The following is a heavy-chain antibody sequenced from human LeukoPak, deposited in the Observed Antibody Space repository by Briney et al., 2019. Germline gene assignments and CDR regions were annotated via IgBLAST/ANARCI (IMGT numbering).Heavy chain of an antibody. V-gene: IGHV3-33*01. J-gene: IGHJ4*02. D-gene: IGHD6-13*01. CDR2: IWYDGSNK. Sequence: TGRSLRLSCAASGFRFSNYGMHWVRQAPGKGLEWVALIWYDGSNKYYADSVKGRFTISRDNSKNTLYLQMNSLRAEDTAVYYCGTVRGPDSSRWYSDYWGQGTLVTVSS. CDR1: GFRFSNYG. CDR3: GTVRGPDSSRWYSDY.